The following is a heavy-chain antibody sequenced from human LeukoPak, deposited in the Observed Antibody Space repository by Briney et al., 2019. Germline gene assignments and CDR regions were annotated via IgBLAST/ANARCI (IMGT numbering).Heavy chain of an antibody. D-gene: IGHD3-9*01. V-gene: IGHV4-34*01. J-gene: IGHJ4*02. CDR2: INHSGST. CDR1: GGSFSGYY. CDR3: ARGRRVLRYFDWLPSTLFDY. Sequence: SETLSLTCAVYGGSFSGYYWSWIRQPPGKGLEWIGEINHSGSTNYNPSLKSRVTISVDTSKNQFPLKLSSVTAADTAVYYCARGRRVLRYFDWLPSTLFDYWGQGTLVTVSS.